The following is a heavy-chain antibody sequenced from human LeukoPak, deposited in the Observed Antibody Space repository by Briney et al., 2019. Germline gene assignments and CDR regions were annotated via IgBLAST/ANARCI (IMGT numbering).Heavy chain of an antibody. CDR3: ARGLGYSYGYGIDN. D-gene: IGHD5-18*01. J-gene: IGHJ4*02. CDR1: GFIFSSYA. V-gene: IGHV3-33*01. Sequence: PGGSLRLSCAASGFIFSSYAMHWVRQAPGKGLEWVAIIWFDGSNEYHADSVKGRLTISRDNSMNTVYLQMNGLRDEDTAIYYCARGLGYSYGYGIDNWGQGTLVTVSS. CDR2: IWFDGSNE.